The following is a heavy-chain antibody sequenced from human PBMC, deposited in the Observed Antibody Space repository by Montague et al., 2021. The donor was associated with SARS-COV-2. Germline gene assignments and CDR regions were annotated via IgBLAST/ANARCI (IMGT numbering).Heavy chain of an antibody. V-gene: IGHV4-34*01. CDR3: TRVAPGY. J-gene: IGHJ4*02. CDR2: ISHSGSA. CDR1: GGSFSDYK. Sequence: SETLSLTCAVYGGSFSDYKWTWIRQSPGRGLEWIGQISHSGSANYNPSLKSRVTISVDTAKNQFSLKLTSVTVADTAVYYCTRVAPGYWGQGTVVTVSS.